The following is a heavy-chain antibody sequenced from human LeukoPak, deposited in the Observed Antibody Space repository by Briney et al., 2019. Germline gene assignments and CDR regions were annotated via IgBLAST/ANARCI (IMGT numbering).Heavy chain of an antibody. D-gene: IGHD3-10*01. J-gene: IGHJ4*02. CDR2: VNHSGST. V-gene: IGHV4-38-2*02. CDR3: ARDRVVRGVIFDY. CDR1: GFSISSGYY. Sequence: PSETLSLTCTVSGFSISSGYYWGWIRQPPGKGLEWIGSVNHSGSTYYNPSLKSRVTISVDTSKNQFSLKLTSVTAADTAVYYCARDRVVRGVIFDYWGQGTLVTVSS.